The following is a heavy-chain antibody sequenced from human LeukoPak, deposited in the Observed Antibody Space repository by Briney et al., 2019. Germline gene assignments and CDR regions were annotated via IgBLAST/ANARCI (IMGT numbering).Heavy chain of an antibody. CDR3: AKALEYYYGSGSYYDY. J-gene: IGHJ4*02. CDR2: IYSGGST. CDR1: GFTVGTNS. V-gene: IGHV3-53*01. D-gene: IGHD3-10*01. Sequence: GGSLRLSCAASGFTVGTNSMSWVRQSPGKGLEWVSVIYSGGSTYYADSVKGRFTISRDNSKNTLYLQMSSLRAEDTAEYYCAKALEYYYGSGSYYDYWGQGTLVSVSS.